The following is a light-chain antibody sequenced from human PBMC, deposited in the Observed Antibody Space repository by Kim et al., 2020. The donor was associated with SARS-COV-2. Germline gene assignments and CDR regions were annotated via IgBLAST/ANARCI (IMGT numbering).Light chain of an antibody. CDR1: QSVNSN. CDR2: GAS. V-gene: IGKV3-15*01. J-gene: IGKJ4*01. CDR3: QQYNDFPVT. Sequence: VSPGERATLSCRASQSVNSNLAWYQQKPGQAPRLLIYGASTRATGIPARFSGSGSGTEFTLTISSLQSEDFAVYYCQQYNDFPVTFGGGTKVDIK.